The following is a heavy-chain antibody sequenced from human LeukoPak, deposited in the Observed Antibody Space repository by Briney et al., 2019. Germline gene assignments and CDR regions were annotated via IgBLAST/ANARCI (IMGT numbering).Heavy chain of an antibody. Sequence: SETLSPTCAVYGGSFSGYYWSWIRQPPGKGLEWIGEINHSGSTNYNPSLKSRVTISVDTSKNQFSLKLSSVTAADTAVYYCARGYAGRLAAIFGYYWGQGTLVTVSS. J-gene: IGHJ4*02. CDR1: GGSFSGYY. V-gene: IGHV4-34*01. D-gene: IGHD3-3*01. CDR2: INHSGST. CDR3: ARGYAGRLAAIFGYY.